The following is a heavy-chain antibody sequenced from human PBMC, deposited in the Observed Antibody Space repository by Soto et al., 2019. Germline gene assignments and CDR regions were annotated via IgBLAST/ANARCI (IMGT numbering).Heavy chain of an antibody. Sequence: PSETLSLTCTVSGVSLNSGHYYWVWIRQSPGKGLAWIASIYYDESTYYNPSLKSRVTISTDKPKNQFSLTLKSVTAADTAVYYCGKVLLGANRHTDVDSWGQGALVTVSS. J-gene: IGHJ4*02. CDR1: GVSLNSGHYY. CDR2: IYYDEST. V-gene: IGHV4-39*01. CDR3: GKVLLGANRHTDVDS. D-gene: IGHD2-15*01.